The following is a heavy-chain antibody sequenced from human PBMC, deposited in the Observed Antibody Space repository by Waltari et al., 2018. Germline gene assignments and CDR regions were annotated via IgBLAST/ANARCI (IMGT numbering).Heavy chain of an antibody. CDR3: AKIDYGGYFDY. CDR1: GGTFSSYT. D-gene: IGHD4-17*01. V-gene: IGHV1-69*02. CDR2: IIHILGSE. Sequence: QVQLVQSGAAVKKPGSSVKVSCKASGGTFSSYTISWVRQAPGQGLEWMGRIIHILGSENSGHKCQGRVTITADKSTGTAYMELSSLRPEDTSGYYCAKIDYGGYFDYVGQGTLVTVSS. J-gene: IGHJ4*02.